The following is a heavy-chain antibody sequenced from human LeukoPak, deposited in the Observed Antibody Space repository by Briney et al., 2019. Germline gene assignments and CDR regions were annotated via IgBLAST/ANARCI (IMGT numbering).Heavy chain of an antibody. CDR2: ISYDGSNK. Sequence: PGGSLRLSCAASGFTFSSYAMHWVRQAPGKGLEWVAVISYDGSNKYYADSVKGRFTISRDNPKNTLYLQMNSLRAEDTAVYYCARDLGYDFYYYGMDVWGQGTTVTVSS. D-gene: IGHD5-12*01. J-gene: IGHJ6*02. V-gene: IGHV3-30-3*01. CDR1: GFTFSSYA. CDR3: ARDLGYDFYYYGMDV.